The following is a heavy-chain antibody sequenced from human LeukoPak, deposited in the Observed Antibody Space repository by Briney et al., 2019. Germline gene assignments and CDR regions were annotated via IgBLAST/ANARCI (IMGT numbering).Heavy chain of an antibody. Sequence: PGGSLRLSCAASGFTFSSYWMSWVRQAPGKGLEWVAHIKKDGSERYYVDSVKGRFTISRDNAKTSLCLQMNSLRAEDTAVYYCARHLSGITGYTYGRGIDYWGRGTLVTVSS. J-gene: IGHJ4*02. D-gene: IGHD5-18*01. CDR2: IKKDGSER. CDR3: ARHLSGITGYTYGRGIDY. CDR1: GFTFSSYW. V-gene: IGHV3-7*01.